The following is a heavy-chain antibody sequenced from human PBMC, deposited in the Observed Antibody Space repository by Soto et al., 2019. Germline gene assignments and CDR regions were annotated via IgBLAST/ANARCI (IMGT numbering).Heavy chain of an antibody. CDR3: AHIDPEIVTVGGHGGFDS. Sequence: QITLKESGPTLVRPPQTLTLTCTFSGFSLTSGVGVGWIRQPPGKALEWLALIYWDDDKRYSPSLKNRLTITKDTSKNQVRLTMTNVGPVDTATYFCAHIDPEIVTVGGHGGFDSWGQGTLVTVPS. CDR1: GFSLTSGVG. CDR2: IYWDDDK. J-gene: IGHJ4*02. V-gene: IGHV2-5*02. D-gene: IGHD5-12*01.